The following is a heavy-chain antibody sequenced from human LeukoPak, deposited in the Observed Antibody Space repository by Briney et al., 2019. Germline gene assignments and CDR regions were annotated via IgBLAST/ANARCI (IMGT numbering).Heavy chain of an antibody. CDR3: TSEKNADFWRGYSSFDN. D-gene: IGHD3-3*01. V-gene: IGHV3-23*01. CDR2: LSGDGGTT. J-gene: IGHJ4*02. CDR1: GFTFKTYA. Sequence: PGGSLRLSCVASGFTFKTYAMNWVRQAPGRSLEWISALSGDGGTTYYANSVRGRFTISRDNVKNTLYMQMSSLRVEDTAVYYCTSEKNADFWRGYSSFDNWGQGTLVTVSS.